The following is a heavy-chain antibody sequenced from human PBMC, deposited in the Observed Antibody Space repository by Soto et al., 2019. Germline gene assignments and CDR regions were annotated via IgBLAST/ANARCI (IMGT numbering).Heavy chain of an antibody. CDR1: GFTFSSYA. D-gene: IGHD4-17*01. CDR3: ARVGTVTTLSADY. V-gene: IGHV3-30-3*01. J-gene: IGHJ4*02. CDR2: ISYDGSNK. Sequence: GGSLRLSCAASGFTFSSYAMHWVRQAPGKGLEWVAVISYDGSNKYYADSVKGRFTISRDNSKNTLYLQMNSLRAEDTAVYYCARVGTVTTLSADYWGQGTLVTVSS.